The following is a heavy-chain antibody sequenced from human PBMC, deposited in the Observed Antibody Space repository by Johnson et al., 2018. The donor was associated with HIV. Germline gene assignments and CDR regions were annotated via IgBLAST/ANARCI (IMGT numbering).Heavy chain of an antibody. J-gene: IGHJ3*02. D-gene: IGHD1-26*01. CDR3: AKESKWESRTPHDFDI. V-gene: IGHV3-30*02. CDR1: GFTFNTYG. Sequence: QVQLVESGGGVVQPGGSLRLSCTAPGFTFNTYGMHWVRQAPGKGLEWVAFIRYDGSNKYYVDSVKGRFTISRDNSKNTLYLQMKSLRAEDTAVYYCAKESKWESRTPHDFDIWGQGTMVTVSS. CDR2: IRYDGSNK.